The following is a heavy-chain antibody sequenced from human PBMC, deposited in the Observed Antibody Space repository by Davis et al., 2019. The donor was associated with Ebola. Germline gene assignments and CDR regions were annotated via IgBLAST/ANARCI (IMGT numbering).Heavy chain of an antibody. CDR1: GYTFIGYY. V-gene: IGHV1-2*02. D-gene: IGHD6-25*01. J-gene: IGHJ4*02. Sequence: ASVKVSCKASGYTFIGYYIHWVRQAPGQGLEWMGWIKPNSGGTNYAQKFQGRITMTRDTSISTVYMELNRLTSDDTAVYYCARDRRYSSGSIGELDHWGQGALVTVSS. CDR3: ARDRRYSSGSIGELDH. CDR2: IKPNSGGT.